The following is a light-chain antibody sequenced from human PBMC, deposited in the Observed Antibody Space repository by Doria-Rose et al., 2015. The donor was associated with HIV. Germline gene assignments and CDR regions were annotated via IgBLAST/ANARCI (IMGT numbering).Light chain of an antibody. CDR3: QHFDKYFSWT. CDR2: KAS. CDR1: QSISNW. J-gene: IGKJ1*01. Sequence: DTRVTQSPSTLSASVGDRVTITCRASQSISNWLAWYQQKPGQAPKLLIYKASTLQSGVPSRFRGSGSGTEFTLTINSLQPDDFATYYCQHFDKYFSWTFGHGTKVDIK. V-gene: IGKV1-5*03.